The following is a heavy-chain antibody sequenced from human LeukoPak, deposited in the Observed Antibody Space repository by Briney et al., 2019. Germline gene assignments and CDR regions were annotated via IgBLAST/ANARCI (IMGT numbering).Heavy chain of an antibody. CDR3: VRFGYDWGRWVY. Sequence: GGSLRLSCAASGFTFSSYAMSWVRQAPGKGLEWVSHISGIVGRTYYADSVRGRFTISRDNSKNTLYLQMKSLRDEDTAVYYCVRFGYDWGRWVYWGRGTRVTVSS. CDR2: ISGIVGRT. CDR1: GFTFSSYA. V-gene: IGHV3-23*01. J-gene: IGHJ4*02. D-gene: IGHD3-16*01.